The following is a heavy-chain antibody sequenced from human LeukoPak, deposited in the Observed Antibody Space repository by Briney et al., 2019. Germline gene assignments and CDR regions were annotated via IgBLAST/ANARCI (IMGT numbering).Heavy chain of an antibody. CDR3: ARDRRSLSRISRAFDI. V-gene: IGHV1-2*02. CDR2: INPNSGGT. CDR1: GYTFTGYY. D-gene: IGHD2-15*01. J-gene: IGHJ3*02. Sequence: ASVKVSCKASGYTFTGYYMHWVQQAPGQGLEWMGWINPNSGGTNYAQKFQGRVTMTRDTSISTAYMELSRLRSDDTAVYYCARDRRSLSRISRAFDIWGQGTMVTVSS.